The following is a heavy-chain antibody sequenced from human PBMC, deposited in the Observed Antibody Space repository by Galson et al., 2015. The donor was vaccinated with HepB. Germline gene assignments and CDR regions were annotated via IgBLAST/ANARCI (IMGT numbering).Heavy chain of an antibody. D-gene: IGHD5-12*01. CDR2: IYSGGST. V-gene: IGHV3-53*01. CDR3: ARGSSGRYYYYYGMDV. CDR1: GFTVSSNY. J-gene: IGHJ6*02. Sequence: SLRLSCAASGFTVSSNYMSWVRQAPGKGLEWVSVIYSGGSTYYADSVKGRFTISRDNSKNTLYLQMNSLRAEDTAVYYCARGSSGRYYYYYGMDVWGQGTTVTVSS.